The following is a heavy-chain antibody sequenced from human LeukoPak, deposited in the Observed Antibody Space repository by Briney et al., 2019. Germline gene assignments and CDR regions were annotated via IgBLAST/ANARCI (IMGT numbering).Heavy chain of an antibody. Sequence: GGSLRLSCAASGFTFSSYAMTWVRQAPGKGLEWVSTISRSGDSTYYGDSVKGRFTISRDNSKNTLYPHMDSLRAEDTAVYYCAKVPQGTNYGYWGQGTLVTVSS. J-gene: IGHJ4*02. CDR2: ISRSGDST. V-gene: IGHV3-23*01. D-gene: IGHD4-17*01. CDR3: AKVPQGTNYGY. CDR1: GFTFSSYA.